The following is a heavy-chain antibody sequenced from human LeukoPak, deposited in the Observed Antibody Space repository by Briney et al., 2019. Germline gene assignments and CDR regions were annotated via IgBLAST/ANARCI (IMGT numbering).Heavy chain of an antibody. D-gene: IGHD6-6*01. V-gene: IGHV3-23*01. CDR2: ISGTGGST. CDR3: AKEGGRIAARPFDY. Sequence: GGSLRLSCAASGFTFSSYAMSWVRQAPGKGLEWVTGISGTGGSTYYADSVKGRFTISRDNSKNTVSLQMNSLRAEDTAVYYCAKEGGRIAARPFDYWGQGTLVTVSS. J-gene: IGHJ4*02. CDR1: GFTFSSYA.